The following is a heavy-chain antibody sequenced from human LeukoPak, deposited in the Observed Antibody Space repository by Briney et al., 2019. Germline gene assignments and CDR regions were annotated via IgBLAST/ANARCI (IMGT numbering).Heavy chain of an antibody. CDR1: GYTFTDYY. V-gene: IGHV1-2*02. Sequence: ASVKVSCKASGYTFTDYYMHWVRQAPRQGLEWMGWINPNSGGTNYAQKFQGRVTMTRDTSISTAYMELSRLRSDDTAVYYCARWDPTYDIAASGTSNYYWGQGTLVTVSS. J-gene: IGHJ4*02. CDR3: ARWDPTYDIAASGTSNYY. D-gene: IGHD6-13*01. CDR2: INPNSGGT.